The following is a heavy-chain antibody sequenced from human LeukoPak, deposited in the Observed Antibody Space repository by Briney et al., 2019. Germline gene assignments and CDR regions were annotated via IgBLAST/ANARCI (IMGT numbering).Heavy chain of an antibody. CDR1: GGTFSSYA. D-gene: IGHD2-2*01. J-gene: IGHJ3*02. V-gene: IGHV1-69*04. CDR2: IIPILGIA. Sequence: ASVKVSCKASGGTFSSYAISWVRQAPGQGLEWMGRIIPILGIANYAQKFQGRVTLTADKSTSTAYMELSSLRSEDTAVYYCARVNTKLVGFCSSTSCYGPDAFDIWGQGTMVTVSS. CDR3: ARVNTKLVGFCSSTSCYGPDAFDI.